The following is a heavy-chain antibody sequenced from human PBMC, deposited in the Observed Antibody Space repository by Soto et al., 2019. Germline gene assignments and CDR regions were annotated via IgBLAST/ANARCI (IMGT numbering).Heavy chain of an antibody. CDR1: GFTFSSYA. D-gene: IGHD6-13*01. J-gene: IGHJ6*01. Sequence: GGSLRLSCAASGFTFSSYAMHWVRQAPGKGLEWVAVISYDGSNKYYADSVKGRFTISRDNSKNTLYLQMNSLRAEDTAVYYCARGARIAAAAEGHMDVWG. CDR2: ISYDGSNK. V-gene: IGHV3-30-3*01. CDR3: ARGARIAAAAEGHMDV.